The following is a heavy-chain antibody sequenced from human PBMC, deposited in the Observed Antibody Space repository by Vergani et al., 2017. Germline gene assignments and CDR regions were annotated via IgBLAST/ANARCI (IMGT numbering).Heavy chain of an antibody. J-gene: IGHJ4*02. CDR1: GYTFTAYY. CDR3: ARGLTPGYCSSTSCVNLRDY. V-gene: IGHV1-8*02. CDR2: MNPNSGNT. D-gene: IGHD2-2*01. Sequence: QVQLVQSGTEVKKPGASVKVSCKASGYTFTAYYMYWVRQATGQGLEWMGWMNPNSGNTGYAQKFQGRVTMTRNTSISTAYMELSRLRSEDTAVYYCARGLTPGYCSSTSCVNLRDYWGQGTLVTVSS.